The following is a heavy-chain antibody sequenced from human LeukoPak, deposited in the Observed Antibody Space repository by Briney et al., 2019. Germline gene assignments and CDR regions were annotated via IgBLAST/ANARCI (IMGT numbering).Heavy chain of an antibody. J-gene: IGHJ4*02. CDR2: INHSGST. D-gene: IGHD5-18*01. CDR1: GGSFSGYY. V-gene: IGHV4-34*01. CDR3: ARGSAGGYSLSYTPDY. Sequence: SETLSLTCAVYGGSFSGYYWSWIRQPPGKGLEWIGEINHSGSTNYNPSLKSRVTISVDTSKNQFSLKLSSVTAADTAVYYCARGSAGGYSLSYTPDYWGQGTLVTVSS.